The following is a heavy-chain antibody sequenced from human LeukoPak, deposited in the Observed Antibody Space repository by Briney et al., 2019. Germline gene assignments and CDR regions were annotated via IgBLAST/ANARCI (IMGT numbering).Heavy chain of an antibody. CDR2: ISYDGSNK. J-gene: IGHJ6*02. Sequence: GGSLRLSCAASGFTFSSYGMHWVRQAPGKGLEWVAVISYDGSNKYYADSVKGRFTISRDNSKNTLYLQMNSLRAEDTAVYYCAKVVGSGSWDYYGMDAWGQGTTVTVSS. V-gene: IGHV3-30*18. CDR1: GFTFSSYG. CDR3: AKVVGSGSWDYYGMDA. D-gene: IGHD6-19*01.